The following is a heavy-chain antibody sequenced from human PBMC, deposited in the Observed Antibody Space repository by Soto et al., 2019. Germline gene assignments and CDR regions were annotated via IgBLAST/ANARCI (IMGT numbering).Heavy chain of an antibody. J-gene: IGHJ3*02. D-gene: IGHD3-16*02. CDR1: GFTFSEFA. CDR2: IDGNDGGG. Sequence: EAQLLESGGGLVQPEGSLRLSCAASGFTFSEFAMSWVRQAPGKGLEWVSVIDGNDGGGTYADSVKGRFTVSRDNSKSTLYLQMDSLRAEDTAIYYCAKDSIYRNGIYDHFDIWGQGTMVTVAS. V-gene: IGHV3-23*01. CDR3: AKDSIYRNGIYDHFDI.